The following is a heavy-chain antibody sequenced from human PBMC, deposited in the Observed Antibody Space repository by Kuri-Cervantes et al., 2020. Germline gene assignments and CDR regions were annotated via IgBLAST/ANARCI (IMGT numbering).Heavy chain of an antibody. V-gene: IGHV1-69*13. Sequence: SVKVSCKASVGTFSSYAISWVRQAPGQGLEWMGGIIPIFGTANYAQKFQGRVTITADESTSTAYMELSSLRSEDTAVYYCARGDYYDSSGYYLEYFQHWGQGTLVTVSS. D-gene: IGHD3-22*01. J-gene: IGHJ1*01. CDR2: IIPIFGTA. CDR1: VGTFSSYA. CDR3: ARGDYYDSSGYYLEYFQH.